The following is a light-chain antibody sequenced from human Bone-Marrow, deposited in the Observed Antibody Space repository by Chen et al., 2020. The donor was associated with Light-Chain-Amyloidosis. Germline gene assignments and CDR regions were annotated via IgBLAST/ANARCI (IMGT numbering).Light chain of an antibody. J-gene: IGLJ1*01. CDR1: SSDVGGYNY. Sequence: QPALTQPPSASGSPAQSVTISCTGSSSDVGGYNYVSWYQHHPGKAPKLMIYEVTKRPSGVPDRFSGSKSGNTASLTVSGLQAEDAADYYCASYAGTSLYVFGSGTKVTVL. CDR3: ASYAGTSLYV. V-gene: IGLV2-8*01. CDR2: EVT.